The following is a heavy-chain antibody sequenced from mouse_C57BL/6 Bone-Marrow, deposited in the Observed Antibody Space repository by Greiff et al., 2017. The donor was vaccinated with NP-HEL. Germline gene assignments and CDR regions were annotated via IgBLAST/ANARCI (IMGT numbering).Heavy chain of an antibody. CDR3: ARREEYYGNLEY. CDR1: GYTFTDYY. D-gene: IGHD2-1*01. CDR2: INPYNGGT. Sequence: VQLKQSGPVLVKPGASVKMSCKASGYTFTDYYMNWVKQSHGKSLEWIGVINPYNGGTSYNQKFKGKATLTVDKSSSTAYMELNSLTSEESAVYYCARREEYYGNLEYWGQGTTLTDSS. V-gene: IGHV1-19*01. J-gene: IGHJ2*01.